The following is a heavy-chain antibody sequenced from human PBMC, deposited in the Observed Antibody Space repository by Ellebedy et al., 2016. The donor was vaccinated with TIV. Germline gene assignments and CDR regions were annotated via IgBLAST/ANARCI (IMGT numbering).Heavy chain of an antibody. CDR1: DSSLGSSSFR. CDR2: VYYSGST. CDR3: ARRMEWPQYFDL. J-gene: IGHJ5*02. V-gene: IGHV4-39*02. Sequence: SETLSLTXSASDSSLGSSSFRWAWIRQPPGKGLEWIGNVYYSGSTVYNPSLKSRVTILLDTTNRHLSLNLNAATAADTAVYYCARRMEWPQYFDLWGQGILVTVAS. D-gene: IGHD3-3*01.